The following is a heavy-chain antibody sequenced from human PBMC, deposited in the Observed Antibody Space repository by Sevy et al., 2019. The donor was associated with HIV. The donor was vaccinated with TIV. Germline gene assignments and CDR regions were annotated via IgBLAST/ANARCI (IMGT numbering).Heavy chain of an antibody. Sequence: GGCLRLSCAASGFTFNTHAMNWVRQAPGKGLEWVSGISATGGGTYYTDSVKGRFTVSRDNSQNTLYLQMNSLRADDTAIYYCAKALNPALESMIEVIFRTLKGFDVWGQGTMVTVSS. D-gene: IGHD3-22*01. CDR1: GFTFNTHA. V-gene: IGHV3-23*01. CDR2: ISATGGGT. CDR3: AKALNPALESMIEVIFRTLKGFDV. J-gene: IGHJ3*01.